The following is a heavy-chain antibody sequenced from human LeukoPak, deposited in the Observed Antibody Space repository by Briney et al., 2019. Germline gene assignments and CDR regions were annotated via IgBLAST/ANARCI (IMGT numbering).Heavy chain of an antibody. CDR2: IIPILGIA. V-gene: IGHV1-69*02. CDR3: ARPLIRTSYYGMDV. D-gene: IGHD2-8*01. J-gene: IGHJ6*02. CDR1: GGTFSSYT. Sequence: GSSVKVSCKASGGTFSSYTISWVRQAPGQGLEWMGRIIPILGIANYAQKFQGRVTITADKSTSTAYMELSSLRSEDTAVYYCARPLIRTSYYGMDVWGQGTRLTVS.